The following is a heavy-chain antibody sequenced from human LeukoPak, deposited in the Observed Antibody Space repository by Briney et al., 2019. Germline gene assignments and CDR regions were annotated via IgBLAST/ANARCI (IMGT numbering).Heavy chain of an antibody. CDR3: ARGSDNWNDPLFDY. CDR1: GYSISSGYY. D-gene: IGHD1-1*01. Sequence: SSETLSLTCTVSGYSISSGYYWGWIRQPPGKGLEWIGSIYHSGSTYYNPSLKSRVTISVDTSKNQFSLKLSSVTAADTAVYYCARGSDNWNDPLFDYWGQGTLVTVSS. V-gene: IGHV4-38-2*02. J-gene: IGHJ4*02. CDR2: IYHSGST.